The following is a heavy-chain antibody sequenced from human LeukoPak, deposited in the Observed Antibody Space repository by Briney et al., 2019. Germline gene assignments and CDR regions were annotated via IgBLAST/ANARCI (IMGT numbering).Heavy chain of an antibody. CDR2: IYHSGST. D-gene: IGHD3-22*01. J-gene: IGHJ3*02. CDR1: GYSISSGHY. V-gene: IGHV4-38-2*02. CDR3: ARGTRDSSGRLDAFNI. Sequence: SETLSLTCKVYGYSISSGHYWAWIRQSPGQGLEWIGSIYHSGSTYYNLFLKSRVAISVDTPKSQFSLKMSTVTAADTAIYYCARGTRDSSGRLDAFNIWGQGTVVTGSS.